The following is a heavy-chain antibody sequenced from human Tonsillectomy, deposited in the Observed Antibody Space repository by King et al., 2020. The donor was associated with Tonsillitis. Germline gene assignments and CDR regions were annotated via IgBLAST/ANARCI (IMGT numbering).Heavy chain of an antibody. Sequence: QLQESGPGLVKPSETLSLTCTVSGGSISSYYWSWIRQPPGKGLEWIGYIYYSGSTNYKPSLKSRVTISVDTSKNQFSLKLSSVTAADTAVYYCARHLPLSRALGYCSGGSCYSPYDAFDIWGQGTMVTVSS. CDR1: GGSISSYY. J-gene: IGHJ3*02. CDR2: IYYSGST. D-gene: IGHD2-15*01. CDR3: ARHLPLSRALGYCSGGSCYSPYDAFDI. V-gene: IGHV4-59*08.